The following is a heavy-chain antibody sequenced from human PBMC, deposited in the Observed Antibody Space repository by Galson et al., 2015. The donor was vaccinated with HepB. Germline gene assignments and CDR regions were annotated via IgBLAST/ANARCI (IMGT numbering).Heavy chain of an antibody. CDR1: RFTFSSYA. Sequence: SLRLSCAASRFTFSSYAMHWVRQAPGKGLEWVAVISYDGSNEYYADSVKDRFTISRDNSKNTLYLQMNSLRAEDTAVYYCATDFWNGYFRICDYYGMDDWGKGGTVTVTS. D-gene: IGHD3-3*01. V-gene: IGHV3-30*04. J-gene: IGHJ6*01. CDR2: ISYDGSNE. CDR3: ATDFWNGYFRICDYYGMDD.